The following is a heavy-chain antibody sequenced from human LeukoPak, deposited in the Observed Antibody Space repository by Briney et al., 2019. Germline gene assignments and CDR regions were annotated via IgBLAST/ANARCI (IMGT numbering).Heavy chain of an antibody. V-gene: IGHV1-69*04. CDR3: ARGPVAAGTFDY. Sequence: SVKVSCKASGGTFSSYAISGVRQAPGQGLEWRGRIIPILGIANYAQKFQGRVTITADKSTSTAYMELSSLRSEDTAVYYCARGPVAAGTFDYWGQGTLVTVSS. CDR1: GGTFSSYA. D-gene: IGHD6-19*01. J-gene: IGHJ4*02. CDR2: IIPILGIA.